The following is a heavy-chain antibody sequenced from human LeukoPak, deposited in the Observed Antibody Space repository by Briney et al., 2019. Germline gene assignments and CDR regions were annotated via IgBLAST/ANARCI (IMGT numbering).Heavy chain of an antibody. D-gene: IGHD4-23*01. CDR3: ARTTTVVTPGAFDI. V-gene: IGHV4-38-2*02. CDR1: GYSISSGYY. Sequence: PSETLSLTCTVSGYSISSGYYWGWIRQPPGKGLEWIGSIYHSGSTYYNPSLKSRVTISVDTSKNQFSLKLSSVTAADTAVYYCARTTTVVTPGAFDIWGQGTMVTVSS. J-gene: IGHJ3*02. CDR2: IYHSGST.